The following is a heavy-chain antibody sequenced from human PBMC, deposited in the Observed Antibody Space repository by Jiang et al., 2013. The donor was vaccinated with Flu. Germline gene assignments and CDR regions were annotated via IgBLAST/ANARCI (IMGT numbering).Heavy chain of an antibody. CDR1: SGSVSSGSYY. CDR3: ARGPRRSPNFDY. V-gene: IGHV4-61*01. J-gene: IGHJ4*02. D-gene: IGHD2-8*01. CDR2: VYYSGGT. Sequence: GPGLVKASETLSLTCTVSSGSVSSGSYYWNWIRQPPGKGLEWIGYVYYSGGTDYNPSLKSRVTISVDTTKNQISLKLSSVTAADTAVYYCARGPRRSPNFDYWGQGTLVTVSS.